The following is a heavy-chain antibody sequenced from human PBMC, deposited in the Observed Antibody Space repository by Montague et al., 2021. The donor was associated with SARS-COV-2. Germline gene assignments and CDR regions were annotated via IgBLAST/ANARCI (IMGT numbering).Heavy chain of an antibody. J-gene: IGHJ4*02. V-gene: IGHV3-23*03. CDR2: IYTGGSRT. CDR3: SGNMYFYDSSGYQNIDY. CDR1: GFTFSSFA. Sequence: SLRLSCAASGFTFSSFAMSWVRQAPGKGLEWVSIIYTGGSRTHYTDSVKGRFTISGDDSKNTLYLQMNGLRVEDTAIYYCSGNMYFYDSSGYQNIDYWGQGNLVAVSS. D-gene: IGHD3-22*01.